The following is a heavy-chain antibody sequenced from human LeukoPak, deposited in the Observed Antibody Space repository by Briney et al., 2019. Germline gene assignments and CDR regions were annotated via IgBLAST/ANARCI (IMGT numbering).Heavy chain of an antibody. Sequence: GGSLRLSCAASGFTFSSYNMNWVRQAPGKELEWVSSITYSSSHTYYADSVKGRFTISRDNADNSLYLQMDNLRAEDTAVYYCARDPYSGNYYAYYYYHMDVWGKGTTVTVSS. V-gene: IGHV3-21*01. CDR3: ARDPYSGNYYAYYYYHMDV. J-gene: IGHJ6*03. CDR2: ITYSSSHT. D-gene: IGHD1-26*01. CDR1: GFTFSSYN.